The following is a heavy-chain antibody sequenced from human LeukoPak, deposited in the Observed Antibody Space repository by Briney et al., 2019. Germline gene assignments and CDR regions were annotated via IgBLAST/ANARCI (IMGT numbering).Heavy chain of an antibody. CDR1: GFTFSSYW. CDR3: ARKYSSGWYSDY. V-gene: IGHV3-74*01. Sequence: GGSLRLSCAASGFTFSSYWMHWVRHTPGKGLVWVSRIKGDGSSTSYADSVKGRFTISRDNAKNTLYLQMNSLRAEDTAVYYCARKYSSGWYSDYWGQGTLVTVSS. D-gene: IGHD6-19*01. J-gene: IGHJ4*02. CDR2: IKGDGSST.